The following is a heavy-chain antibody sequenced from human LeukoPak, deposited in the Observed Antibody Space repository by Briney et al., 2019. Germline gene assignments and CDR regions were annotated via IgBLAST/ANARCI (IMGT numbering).Heavy chain of an antibody. Sequence: SQTLSLTCTVSGGSISSGGYYWSWIRQHPGKGLEWIGYIYYSGSTYYNPSLKSRVTISVDTSKNQFSLKLSPVTAADTAVYYCARAGYDSSGYYPESLDYWGQGTLVTVSS. CDR2: IYYSGST. CDR1: GGSISSGGYY. J-gene: IGHJ4*02. D-gene: IGHD3-22*01. CDR3: ARAGYDSSGYYPESLDY. V-gene: IGHV4-31*03.